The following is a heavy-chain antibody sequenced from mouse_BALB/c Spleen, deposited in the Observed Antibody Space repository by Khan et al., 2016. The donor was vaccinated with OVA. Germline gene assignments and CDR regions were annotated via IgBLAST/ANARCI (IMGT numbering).Heavy chain of an antibody. CDR2: VSTGGHYT. D-gene: IGHD1-1*01. CDR3: ARLAYYYDSEGFAY. V-gene: IGHV5-6*01. Sequence: EVELVESGGDVVKPGGSLKLSCAASGFTFSTYGMSWVRQTPDKRLEWVATVSTGGHYTYYPDTVKGRFTISRDNAKNTLYLQTSSLKSEDTAMFYCARLAYYYDSEGFAYWGQGTLVTVSA. CDR1: GFTFSTYG. J-gene: IGHJ3*01.